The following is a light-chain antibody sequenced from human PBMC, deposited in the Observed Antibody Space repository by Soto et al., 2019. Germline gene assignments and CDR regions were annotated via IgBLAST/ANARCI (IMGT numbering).Light chain of an antibody. CDR3: QQSYSTPRT. V-gene: IGKV1-39*01. CDR2: AAS. J-gene: IGKJ1*01. CDR1: QSISSY. Sequence: DSQMTQSPSSLSASVGDRVTITCRASQSISSYLNWDQQKPGKAPKLLIYAASSLQSGVPSRFSGSGSGTDFTLTISRLQPEDFATYYCQQSYSTPRTFGQWTKVEI.